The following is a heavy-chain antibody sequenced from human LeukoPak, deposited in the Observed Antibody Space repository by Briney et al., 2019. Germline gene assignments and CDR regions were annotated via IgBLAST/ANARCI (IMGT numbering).Heavy chain of an antibody. D-gene: IGHD6-19*01. V-gene: IGHV3-23*01. J-gene: IGHJ4*01. CDR3: AKGIYSSGWSYFDY. Sequence: TGGSLRLSCAASGFTFSNSAMSWVRQAPGKGLEWVSTFSGSGITTYYADSVKGRFTISRDNSKNTLYLQMNSLRAEDTAVYYCAKGIYSSGWSYFDYWGHGTLVTVSS. CDR2: FSGSGITT. CDR1: GFTFSNSA.